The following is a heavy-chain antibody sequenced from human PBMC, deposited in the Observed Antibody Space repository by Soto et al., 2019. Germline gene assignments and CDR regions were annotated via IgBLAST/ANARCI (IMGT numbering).Heavy chain of an antibody. D-gene: IGHD3-9*01. J-gene: IGHJ3*02. CDR2: ISSSGSTI. CDR3: ASSGDILTGYWVSSAFDI. V-gene: IGHV3-48*03. Sequence: GGSLRLSCAASRFTFSSYEMNWVRQAPGKGLEWVSYISSSGSTIYYADSVKGRFTISRDNAKNSLYLQMNSLRAEDTAVYYCASSGDILTGYWVSSAFDIWGQGTMVTVSS. CDR1: RFTFSSYE.